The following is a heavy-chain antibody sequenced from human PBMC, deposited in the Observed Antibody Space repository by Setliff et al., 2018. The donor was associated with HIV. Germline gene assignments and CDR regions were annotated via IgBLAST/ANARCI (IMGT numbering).Heavy chain of an antibody. V-gene: IGHV4-4*09. D-gene: IGHD6-19*01. Sequence: SETLSLTCDVSGGSISGYYWSWIRQPPGRGLEWVGYMHSSTASNYDPSLKTRVTMSVDTSNNQFSLRLSSVTAADTAVYYCARPGSRSDWRHWGRGTLVTVSS. CDR2: MHSSTAS. CDR1: GGSISGYY. J-gene: IGHJ4*02. CDR3: ARPGSRSDWRH.